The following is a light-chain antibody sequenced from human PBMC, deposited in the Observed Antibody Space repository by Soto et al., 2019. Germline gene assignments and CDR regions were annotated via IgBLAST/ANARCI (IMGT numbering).Light chain of an antibody. CDR2: AAS. J-gene: IGKJ1*01. CDR3: QQLNSYPPWT. V-gene: IGKV1-8*01. CDR1: QGISSY. Sequence: IRMTQSPSSLSASTGDRVTITCRASQGISSYLAWYQQKPGKAPKLLIYAASTLQSGIPARFSGSGSGTDFTLTISSLQSEDFATYYCQQLNSYPPWTFGQGTKVDNK.